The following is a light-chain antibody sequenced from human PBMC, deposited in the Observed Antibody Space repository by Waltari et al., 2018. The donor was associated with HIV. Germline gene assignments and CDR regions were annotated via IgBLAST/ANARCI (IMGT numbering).Light chain of an antibody. CDR3: SSYTRSHTLV. J-gene: IGLJ2*01. V-gene: IGLV2-14*01. CDR2: DVN. CDR1: RTDIDLYNF. Sequence: QSALTQPASVSGSPGQSITISCSGTRTDIDLYNFVSWYRQFPGKAPQLLISDVNSRPVGIPLRFSGSKSGSAASLTISGLQTDDEADYYCSSYTRSHTLVFGGGTKLTVL.